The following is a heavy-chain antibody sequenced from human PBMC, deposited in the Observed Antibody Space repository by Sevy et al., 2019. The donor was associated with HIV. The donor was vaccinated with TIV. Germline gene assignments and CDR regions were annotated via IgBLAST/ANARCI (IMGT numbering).Heavy chain of an antibody. CDR1: GFTFSSYA. CDR3: ARDRRDRGSGYDVDWFDP. V-gene: IGHV3-30-3*01. D-gene: IGHD3-3*01. Sequence: GGSLRLSCAASGFTFSSYAMHWVRQAPGKGLEWAAVISYDGSNKYYADSVKGRFTISRDNSKNTLYLQMNRLRAEDTAVYYCARDRRDRGSGYDVDWFDPWGQGTLVTVSS. CDR2: ISYDGSNK. J-gene: IGHJ5*02.